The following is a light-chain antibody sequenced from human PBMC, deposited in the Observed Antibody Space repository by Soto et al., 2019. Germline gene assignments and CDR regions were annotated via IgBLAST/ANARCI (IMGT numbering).Light chain of an antibody. CDR2: DVT. Sequence: QSALTQPPSASGSPGQSVTISCTGSSSDVGGYNFVSWYQQHPGKAPKLMIYDVTERPSGVPDRFSGSKSGNTASLTVSGLHADDEADYYSSSYAGTNIPVMFGGGTKLTVL. CDR3: SSYAGTNIPVM. J-gene: IGLJ3*02. V-gene: IGLV2-8*01. CDR1: SSDVGGYNF.